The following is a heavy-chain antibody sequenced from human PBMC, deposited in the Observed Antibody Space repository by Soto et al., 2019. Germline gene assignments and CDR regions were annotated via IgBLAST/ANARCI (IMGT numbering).Heavy chain of an antibody. D-gene: IGHD6-13*01. CDR3: ARVPPGIAAAGWFDP. J-gene: IGHJ5*02. CDR1: GGSISTYY. V-gene: IGHV4-59*01. CDR2: IYYSGST. Sequence: SETLSLTCTVSGGSISTYYWSWIRQPPGKGLEWIGYIYYSGSTNYNPSLKSRVTISVDTSKNQSSLKLSSVTAADTAVYYCARVPPGIAAAGWFDPWGQGTLVTVSS.